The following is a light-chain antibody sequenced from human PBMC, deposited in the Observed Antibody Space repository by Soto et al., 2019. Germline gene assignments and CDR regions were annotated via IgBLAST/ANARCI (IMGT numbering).Light chain of an antibody. CDR2: DVS. CDR1: SSDVGGYNY. J-gene: IGLJ1*01. CDR3: SSYTSSSTWV. Sequence: QSVLTQPASVSGSPGQSITISCTGTSSDVGGYNYVSWYQQHPGKAPKLMIYDVSNRPSGVSNRFSGSKSGNTASLTISGLQAEDEADYYSSSYTSSSTWVLGTGTNVTVL. V-gene: IGLV2-14*01.